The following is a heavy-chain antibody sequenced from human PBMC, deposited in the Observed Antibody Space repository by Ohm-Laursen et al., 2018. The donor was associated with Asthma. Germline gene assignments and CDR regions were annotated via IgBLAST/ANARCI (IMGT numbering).Heavy chain of an antibody. Sequence: SLRLSCAASGFTFSSYWMSWVRQAPGKGLEWVANIKQDGSEKYYVDSVKGRFTISRDNAKNSLYLQMNSLRAEDTAVYYCAREGYDSSGYYPLFDYWGQGTLVTVSS. CDR3: AREGYDSSGYYPLFDY. J-gene: IGHJ4*02. V-gene: IGHV3-7*01. CDR2: IKQDGSEK. D-gene: IGHD3-22*01. CDR1: GFTFSSYW.